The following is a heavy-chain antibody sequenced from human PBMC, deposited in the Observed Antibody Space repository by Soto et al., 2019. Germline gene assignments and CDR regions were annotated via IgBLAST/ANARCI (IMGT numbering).Heavy chain of an antibody. CDR3: ARVRLDSSSYGDIDY. V-gene: IGHV3-30-3*01. CDR1: GFTFSSYA. D-gene: IGHD6-6*01. CDR2: ISYDGSNK. Sequence: GGSLRLSCAASGFTFSSYAMHWVRQAPGKGLEWVAVISYDGSNKYYADSVKGRFTISRDNSKNTLYLQMNSLRAEDTAVYYCARVRLDSSSYGDIDYWGQGTLVTVSS. J-gene: IGHJ4*02.